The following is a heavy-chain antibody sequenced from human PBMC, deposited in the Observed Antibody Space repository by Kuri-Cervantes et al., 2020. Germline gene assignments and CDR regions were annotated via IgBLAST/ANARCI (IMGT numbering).Heavy chain of an antibody. J-gene: IGHJ4*02. V-gene: IGHV1-8*01. CDR2: MNADDGHT. CDR3: ARPATPYSSGCHY. CDR1: GYTFNSFD. D-gene: IGHD6-19*01. Sequence: ASVKVSCKASGYTFNSFDINWVRQATGQGLEYLGWMNADDGHTGYAQKFQGRVTMTRDTSTNTAFMELSSLTSEDTAVYYCARPATPYSSGCHYWGQGTLVTVSS.